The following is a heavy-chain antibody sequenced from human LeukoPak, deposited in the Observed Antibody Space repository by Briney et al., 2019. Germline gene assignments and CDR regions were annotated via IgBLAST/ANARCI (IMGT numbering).Heavy chain of an antibody. J-gene: IGHJ4*02. CDR1: GFTFTDNH. Sequence: GGSLRLSCAASGFTFTDNHIHWVRQVPGKGLEWVSPFSWDGGRTNFADFMKGRFSISRDNSKNTVYLQMNSLRAEDTAVYYCARDPGYDYGYDYWGQGTLVTVSS. CDR3: ARDPGYDYGYDY. CDR2: FSWDGGRT. V-gene: IGHV3-43*01. D-gene: IGHD5-18*01.